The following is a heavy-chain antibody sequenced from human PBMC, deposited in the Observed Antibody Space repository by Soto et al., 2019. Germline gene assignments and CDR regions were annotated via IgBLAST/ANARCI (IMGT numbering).Heavy chain of an antibody. V-gene: IGHV3-23*01. J-gene: IGHJ5*02. D-gene: IGHD2-2*01. CDR3: AKDRAGYCSSTSCSDWFDP. CDR2: ISGSGGST. Sequence: GGSLRLSCAASGFTFSSYAMSWVRQAPGKGLEWVSAISGSGGSTYYADSVKGRFTISRDNSKNTLYLQMNSLRAEDTAVYYCAKDRAGYCSSTSCSDWFDPWGQGTLVTVS. CDR1: GFTFSSYA.